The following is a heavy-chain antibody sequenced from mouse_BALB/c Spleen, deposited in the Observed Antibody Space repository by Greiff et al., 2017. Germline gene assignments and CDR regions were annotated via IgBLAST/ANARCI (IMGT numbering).Heavy chain of an antibody. CDR1: GYSITSGYY. D-gene: IGHD2-4*01. CDR3: ARGYYDYDEGWFAY. CDR2: ISYDGSN. J-gene: IGHJ3*01. V-gene: IGHV3-6*02. Sequence: ESGPGLVKPSQSLSLTCSVTGYSITSGYYWNWIRQFPGNKLEWMGYISYDGSNNYNPSLKNRISITRDTSKNQFFLKLNSVTTEDTATYYCARGYYDYDEGWFAYWGQGTLVTVSA.